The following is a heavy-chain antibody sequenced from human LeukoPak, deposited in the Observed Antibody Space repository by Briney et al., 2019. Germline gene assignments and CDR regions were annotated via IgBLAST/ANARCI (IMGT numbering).Heavy chain of an antibody. V-gene: IGHV4-34*01. CDR1: GGSFSGYY. J-gene: IGHJ4*02. Sequence: SETLSLTCAVYGGSFSGYYWSWIRQPPGKGLEWIGEINHSGSTNYNPSLKSRVTISVDTSKNQFSLKLSSVTAADTAIYYCARGSAPHGSALYYLDYWGQGTLVSVSS. CDR2: INHSGST. D-gene: IGHD2-15*01. CDR3: ARGSAPHGSALYYLDY.